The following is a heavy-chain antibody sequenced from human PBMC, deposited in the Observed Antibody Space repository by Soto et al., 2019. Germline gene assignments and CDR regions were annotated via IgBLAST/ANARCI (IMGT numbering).Heavy chain of an antibody. CDR3: ARVGGGGYSYGLTRSIDY. J-gene: IGHJ4*02. CDR2: ISSSSSTI. D-gene: IGHD5-18*01. V-gene: IGHV3-48*01. Sequence: GGSLRLSCAASGFTFSSYSMNWVRQAPGKGLEWVSYISSSSSTIYYADSVKGRFTISRDNAKNSLYLQMNSLRAEDTAVYYCARVGGGGYSYGLTRSIDYWGQGTLVTVSS. CDR1: GFTFSSYS.